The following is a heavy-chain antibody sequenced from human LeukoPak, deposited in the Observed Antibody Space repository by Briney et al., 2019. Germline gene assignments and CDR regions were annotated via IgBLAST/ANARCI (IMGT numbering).Heavy chain of an antibody. Sequence: AETLSLTCTVSGGSISSYYWSWIRQPPGKGLEWIGYIYYSGSTNYNPPLKSRVTISVDTSKNQCSPKLSSVTAAGAAVYYCAGDGPSANWFDPWGQGTLVTVSS. J-gene: IGHJ5*02. CDR1: GGSISSYY. V-gene: IGHV4-59*01. CDR2: IYYSGST. CDR3: AGDGPSANWFDP.